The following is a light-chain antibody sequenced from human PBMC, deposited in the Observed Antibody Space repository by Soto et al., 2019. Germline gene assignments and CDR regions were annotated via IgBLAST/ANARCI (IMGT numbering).Light chain of an antibody. V-gene: IGKV3D-20*02. J-gene: IGKJ2*01. Sequence: IVLAQSPATLSLSPGERATISCRASHSVANNYLAWYQQKHGQAPRLIIFAASSRATGVPHRFTASGSGTDFTLTISSLQPDDFATYYCQQSFSTPHTFGQGTKLELK. CDR1: HSVANNY. CDR3: QQSFSTPHT. CDR2: AAS.